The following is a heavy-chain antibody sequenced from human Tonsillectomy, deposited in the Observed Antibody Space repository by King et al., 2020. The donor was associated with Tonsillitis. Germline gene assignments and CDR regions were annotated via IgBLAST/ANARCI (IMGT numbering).Heavy chain of an antibody. D-gene: IGHD1-26*01. CDR1: GFTFSSYA. CDR3: AKRHSRGVGATEAENSFDY. V-gene: IGHV3-23*04. Sequence: DVQLVESGGGLVQPGGSLRLSCAASGFTFSSYAMSWVRQAPGKGLEWVSAISGSGGSTYYADSVRGRFTISRDNSKNTLYLQMNSRRAEDTAVYYCAKRHSRGVGATEAENSFDYWGQGTLVTVSS. CDR2: ISGSGGST. J-gene: IGHJ4*02.